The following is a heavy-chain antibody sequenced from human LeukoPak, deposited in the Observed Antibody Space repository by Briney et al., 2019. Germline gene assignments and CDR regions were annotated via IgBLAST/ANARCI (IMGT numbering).Heavy chain of an antibody. J-gene: IGHJ4*02. CDR2: ISSSSSYI. CDR1: GFTFSSYR. D-gene: IGHD2-8*01. CDR3: AKDPYCTIGVCYTFFDY. V-gene: IGHV3-21*04. Sequence: GGSLRLSCAASGFTFSSYRMNWGRQAPGKGLEWVSYISSSSSYIYYADSVKGRFTISRENSENTLYMQMKRLRAEDTAVYYCAKDPYCTIGVCYTFFDYWGQGTLVTVSS.